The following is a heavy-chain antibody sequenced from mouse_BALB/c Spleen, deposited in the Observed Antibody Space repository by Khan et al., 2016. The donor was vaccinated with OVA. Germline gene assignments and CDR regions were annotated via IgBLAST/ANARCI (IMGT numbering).Heavy chain of an antibody. V-gene: IGHV2-6-7*01. Sequence: VQLQESGPGLVAPSQSLSITCTVSGFSLTGYGVNWVRQPPGKGLEWLGVIWGDGITDYNSALKSRLSISKDNSKSQVFLKMNSLQTDDTARYYCARGPYFGNYLAMDYWGQGTSVTVSS. D-gene: IGHD2-10*01. CDR3: ARGPYFGNYLAMDY. CDR1: GFSLTGYG. J-gene: IGHJ4*01. CDR2: IWGDGIT.